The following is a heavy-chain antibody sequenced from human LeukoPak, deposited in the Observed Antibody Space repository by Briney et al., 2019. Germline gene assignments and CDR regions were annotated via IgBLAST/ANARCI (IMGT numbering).Heavy chain of an antibody. D-gene: IGHD2-2*01. CDR2: IYWDDDK. CDR3: AHGIVVIPSYYFDY. CDR1: GFSLGTREVA. V-gene: IGHV2-5*02. J-gene: IGHJ4*02. Sequence: SGPTLVNPTQTLTLTCTFSGFSLGTREVAVGWIRQPPGKALEWLALIYWDDDKRYSPSLKNRLTITKDTSENRVVLTMTNMDPVDTATYYCAHGIVVIPSYYFDYWGQGTLVTVSS.